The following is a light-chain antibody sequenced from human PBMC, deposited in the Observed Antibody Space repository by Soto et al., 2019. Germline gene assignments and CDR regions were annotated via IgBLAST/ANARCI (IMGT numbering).Light chain of an antibody. CDR3: QSYDSSTVV. CDR2: ENN. V-gene: IGLV6-57*04. Sequence: NVMLTQPHSVSESPVQTVTIACTRSSGSIASNDVQWYQQRPGSAPTTVIYENNQRPSGVPDRFSGSTDGSSNSASLTISGLQNEDEADYYCQSYDSSTVVFGGGTKLTVL. CDR1: SGSIASND. J-gene: IGLJ2*01.